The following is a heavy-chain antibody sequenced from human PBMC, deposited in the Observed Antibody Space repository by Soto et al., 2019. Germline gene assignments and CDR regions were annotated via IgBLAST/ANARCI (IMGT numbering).Heavy chain of an antibody. Sequence: PGGSLRLSCAASGFTSSSYAMHWVRQAPGKGLEYVSAISSNGGSTYYANSVKGRFTISRDNSKNTLYLQMGSLRAEDMAVYYCARLETDYYYMDVWGKGTTVTVSS. CDR2: ISSNGGST. CDR1: GFTSSSYA. CDR3: ARLETDYYYMDV. V-gene: IGHV3-64*01. J-gene: IGHJ6*03.